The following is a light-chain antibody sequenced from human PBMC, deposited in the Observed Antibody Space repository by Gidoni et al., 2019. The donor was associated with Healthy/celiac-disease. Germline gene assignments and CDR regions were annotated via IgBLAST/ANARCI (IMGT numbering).Light chain of an antibody. J-gene: IGKJ2*01. CDR3: QQYGSSPPLYT. V-gene: IGKV3-20*01. CDR2: GAS. CDR1: NSVSISY. Sequence: EIVFTQSPGTLSLSPGERATLSCSASNSVSISYLAWYQQKPGQAPRLLIYGASSKATGIPDRFSGSGSGTDFTLTISRLEPEDFAVYYCQQYGSSPPLYTFGQGTKLEIK.